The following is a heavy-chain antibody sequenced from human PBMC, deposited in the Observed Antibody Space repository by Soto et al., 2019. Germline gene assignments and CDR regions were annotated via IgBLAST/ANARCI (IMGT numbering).Heavy chain of an antibody. CDR3: ARLWGWFGDY. CDR1: GGSIGSYY. J-gene: IGHJ4*02. Sequence: QVQLQESGPGLVKPSETLSLTCTVSGGSIGSYYWSWIRQPPGKGLEWIGYIYYSGSTNYNPSLKSRVTISVDPSKNQFSLKLSSVTAADTAVYYCARLWGWFGDYWGQGTLVTVSS. D-gene: IGHD3-10*01. V-gene: IGHV4-59*08. CDR2: IYYSGST.